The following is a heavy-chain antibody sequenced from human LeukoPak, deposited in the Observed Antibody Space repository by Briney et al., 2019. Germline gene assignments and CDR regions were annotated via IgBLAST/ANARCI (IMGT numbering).Heavy chain of an antibody. CDR1: GFTFSSYA. D-gene: IGHD2-2*01. Sequence: PGGSLRLSCAASGFTFSSYAVHWVRQAPGNGLEWVALITYDGSNKYYADSVKGRFTISRDNSKNTLYLQMNSLRAEDTAVYYCVKGSPCSSTSCYYYMDVWGKGTTVTVSS. J-gene: IGHJ6*03. V-gene: IGHV3-30-3*01. CDR3: VKGSPCSSTSCYYYMDV. CDR2: ITYDGSNK.